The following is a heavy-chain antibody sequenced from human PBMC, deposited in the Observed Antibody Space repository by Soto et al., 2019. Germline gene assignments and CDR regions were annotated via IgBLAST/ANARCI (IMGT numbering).Heavy chain of an antibody. V-gene: IGHV3-23*01. CDR1: GFTFSSYA. J-gene: IGHJ3*02. CDR3: AKVLVEKATITYAFDI. D-gene: IGHD5-12*01. CDR2: ISGSGGST. Sequence: GGSLRLSCAASGFTFSSYAMSWVRQAPGKGLEWVSAISGSGGSTYYADSVKGRFTISRDNSKNTLYLQMNSLRAEDTAVYYCAKVLVEKATITYAFDIWGQGTMVTVSS.